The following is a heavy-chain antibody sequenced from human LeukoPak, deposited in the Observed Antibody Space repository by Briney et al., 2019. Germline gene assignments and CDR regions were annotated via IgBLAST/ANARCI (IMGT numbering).Heavy chain of an antibody. D-gene: IGHD2-21*02. V-gene: IGHV4-30-2*01. CDR1: GVSMGSGGYS. CDR3: VSAYCGGDCYHSLLTN. CDR2: IYHSGSS. Sequence: SETLSLTCAVSGVSMGSGGYSWSWVRQPPGKGLEWIGYIYHSGSSYYNPSLKSRVTIPMDRSKNQFSLRLTSLTAADTAVYYCVSAYCGGDCYHSLLTNWGQGILVTVSS. J-gene: IGHJ4*02.